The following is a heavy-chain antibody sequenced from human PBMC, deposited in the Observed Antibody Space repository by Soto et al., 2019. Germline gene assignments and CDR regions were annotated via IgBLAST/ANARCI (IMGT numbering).Heavy chain of an antibody. CDR3: SKQGIDVAGTEYFDY. V-gene: IGHV3-30*18. Sequence: QVQLVESGGGVVQPGKSLRLSCAATGFIFRSYGVHWVRQAPGKGLEWVALISHDGNNAYYADAVNGRVTISRDNAKNTVSLQMHSLRAEDTAVYYCSKQGIDVAGTEYFDYWCQGALVTVAS. CDR1: GFIFRSYG. D-gene: IGHD6-19*01. J-gene: IGHJ4*02. CDR2: ISHDGNNA.